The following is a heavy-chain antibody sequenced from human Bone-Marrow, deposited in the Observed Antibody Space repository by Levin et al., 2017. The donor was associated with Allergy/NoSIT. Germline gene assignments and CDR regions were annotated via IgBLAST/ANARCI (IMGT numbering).Heavy chain of an antibody. D-gene: IGHD5-12*01. CDR3: ARGVGRGYDRKSGFDY. J-gene: IGHJ4*02. V-gene: IGHV6-1*01. Sequence: PSETLSLTCAISGDSVSSNSAAWNWIRQSPSRGLEWLGRTYYRSKWYNDYAVSVKSRITINPDTSKNQFSLQLNSVTPEDTAVYYCARGVGRGYDRKSGFDYWGQGTLVTVSS. CDR1: GDSVSSNSAA. CDR2: TYYRSKWYN.